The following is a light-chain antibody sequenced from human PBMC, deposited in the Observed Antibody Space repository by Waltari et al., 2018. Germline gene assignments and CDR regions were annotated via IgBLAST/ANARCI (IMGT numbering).Light chain of an antibody. CDR2: AAP. J-gene: IGKJ1*01. Sequence: DIQMTQSPSSLSASVGDRVTITCRASQSISRYFNWYKQKPGKAPKLLIYAAPSLQSGVPSRFSGSGSRTEFTLTISSLQPEDFATYYCQQSYSTPRTFGQGTKVEIK. V-gene: IGKV1-39*01. CDR3: QQSYSTPRT. CDR1: QSISRY.